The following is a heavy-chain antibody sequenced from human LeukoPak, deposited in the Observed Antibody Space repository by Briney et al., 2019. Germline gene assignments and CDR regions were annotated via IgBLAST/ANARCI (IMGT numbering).Heavy chain of an antibody. D-gene: IGHD7-27*01. CDR1: GGSFSGYY. CDR2: INHSGST. Sequence: SETLSLTCAVYGGSFSGYYGSWIRQPPGKGLEWIGEINHSGSTNYNPSLKSRVTISVDTSKNQFSLKLNSVTAADTAVYYCARGPHYALGIYFDYWGQGTLVTVSS. J-gene: IGHJ4*02. CDR3: ARGPHYALGIYFDY. V-gene: IGHV4-34*01.